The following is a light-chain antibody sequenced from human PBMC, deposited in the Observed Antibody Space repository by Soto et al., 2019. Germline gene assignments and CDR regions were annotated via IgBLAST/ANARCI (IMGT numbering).Light chain of an antibody. CDR2: EVT. J-gene: IGLJ3*02. CDR1: STDIGTYYY. V-gene: IGLV2-14*01. CDR3: SSYTNSNNLWV. Sequence: QSVLTQPASVSGSPGQSITISCTGTSTDIGTYYYVSWYQQRPGKAPKLIIYEVTHRPSGVSHRFSGSKSGNTASLTISGLQAEDEADYYCSSYTNSNNLWVFGAGTKVTVL.